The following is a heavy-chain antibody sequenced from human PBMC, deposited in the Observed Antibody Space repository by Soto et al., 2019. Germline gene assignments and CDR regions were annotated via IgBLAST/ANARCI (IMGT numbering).Heavy chain of an antibody. Sequence: VASVKVSCKASGYTFTSYYMHWVRQAPGQGLEWMGIINPSGGSTSYAQKFQGRVTMTRDTSTSTVYTELSSLRSEDTAVYYCVREEWQLGYYYSYYGMDGWGQGTTVTVSS. CDR3: VREEWQLGYYYSYYGMDG. V-gene: IGHV1-46*01. CDR1: GYTFTSYY. D-gene: IGHD6-6*01. CDR2: INPSGGST. J-gene: IGHJ6*02.